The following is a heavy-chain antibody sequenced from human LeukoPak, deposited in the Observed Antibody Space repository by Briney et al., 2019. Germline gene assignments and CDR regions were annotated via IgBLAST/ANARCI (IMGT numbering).Heavy chain of an antibody. D-gene: IGHD6-19*01. CDR1: GFTFNTYI. CDR2: IYSGGKA. CDR3: ARGSISVADLFDS. V-gene: IGHV3-66*01. Sequence: GGSLRLSCVASGFTFNTYIMTWVRQAPGKGLEWVSVIYSGGKAYYADSVKGRFTISRDNSKNTLYLQLNSLRAEDTAVYYCARGSISVADLFDSWGQGTLVTVSS. J-gene: IGHJ4*02.